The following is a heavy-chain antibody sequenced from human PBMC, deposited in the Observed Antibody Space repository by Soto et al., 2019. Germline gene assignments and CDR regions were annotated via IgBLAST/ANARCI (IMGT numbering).Heavy chain of an antibody. J-gene: IGHJ4*02. V-gene: IGHV3-30*18. CDR3: AKEDYVLRFLEWLDY. D-gene: IGHD3-3*01. Sequence: QVQLVESGGGVVQPGRSLRLSCAASGFTFSSYGMHWVRQAPGKGLEWVAVIPYDGSNKYYADSVKGRFTISRDNSKNTLYLQMNSLRAEDTAVYYCAKEDYVLRFLEWLDYWGQGTLVTVSS. CDR1: GFTFSSYG. CDR2: IPYDGSNK.